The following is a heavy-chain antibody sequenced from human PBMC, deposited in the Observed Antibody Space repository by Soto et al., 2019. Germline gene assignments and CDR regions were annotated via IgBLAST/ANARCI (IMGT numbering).Heavy chain of an antibody. D-gene: IGHD4-17*01. V-gene: IGHV4-59*01. CDR1: GGSISSYY. CDR3: ARLTWADYGGIFDP. J-gene: IGHJ5*02. CDR2: IYDSGST. Sequence: SETLSLTCTVSGGSISSYYWSWIRQPPGKGLEWIGYIYDSGSTNYNPSLKSRVTISVDTSKNQFSLKLTSVTAADTAVYYCARLTWADYGGIFDPWGQGTLVTVSS.